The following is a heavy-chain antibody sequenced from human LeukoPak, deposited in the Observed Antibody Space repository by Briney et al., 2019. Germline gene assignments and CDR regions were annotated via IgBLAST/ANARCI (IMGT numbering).Heavy chain of an antibody. V-gene: IGHV3-21*01. Sequence: GVSLRLSCAASGFTFSSYSMNWVRQDPGKGLEWVSSISSSSSYIYYADSVKGRFTISRDNAKNSLYLQMNSLRAEDTAVYYCARGYSYGYVDYWGQGTLVTVSS. CDR2: ISSSSSYI. J-gene: IGHJ4*02. D-gene: IGHD5-18*01. CDR1: GFTFSSYS. CDR3: ARGYSYGYVDY.